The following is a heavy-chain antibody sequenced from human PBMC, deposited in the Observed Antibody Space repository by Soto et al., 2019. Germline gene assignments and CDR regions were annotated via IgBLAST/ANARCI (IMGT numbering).Heavy chain of an antibody. V-gene: IGHV1-8*01. CDR2: MNPNSANT. J-gene: IGHJ6*02. CDR1: GYTFTSYD. D-gene: IGHD6-13*01. CDR3: AREGIRGIKD. Sequence: QVQLVQSGAEVKKPGASVKVSCKASGYTFTSYDINWVRQATGQGLEWMGWMNPNSANTGYAQKFQCRVTRTRNTSISTANLHLRSLRSEDTAVYYSAREGIRGIKDRGPGTKVTVSS.